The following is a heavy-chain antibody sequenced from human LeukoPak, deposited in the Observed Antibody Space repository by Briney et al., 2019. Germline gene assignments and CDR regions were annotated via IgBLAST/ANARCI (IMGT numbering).Heavy chain of an antibody. CDR3: ARNRGLWFGEYFDY. Sequence: SETLSLTCTVSGGSISSYYWSWIRQPAGKGLEWIGRIYTRGSTNYNPSLKSRVTISVDTSKNQFSLKLSSVTAADTAVYYCARNRGLWFGEYFDYWGQGTLVTVSS. J-gene: IGHJ4*02. V-gene: IGHV4-4*07. CDR1: GGSISSYY. D-gene: IGHD3-10*01. CDR2: IYTRGST.